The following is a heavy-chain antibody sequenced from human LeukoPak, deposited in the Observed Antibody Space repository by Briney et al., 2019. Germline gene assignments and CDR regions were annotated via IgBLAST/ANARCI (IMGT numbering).Heavy chain of an antibody. Sequence: PGGSLRLSCAASGFTFSSYSMNWVRQSPGRGLEWVARSRNKANSYTTEYAASVKGRFTISRDDSKNSLFLQMNSLKTEDTAVYYCVRGKNSFDYWGQGTLLTVSS. D-gene: IGHD3-10*01. CDR1: GFTFSSYS. CDR3: VRGKNSFDY. CDR2: SRNKANSYTT. V-gene: IGHV3-72*01. J-gene: IGHJ4*02.